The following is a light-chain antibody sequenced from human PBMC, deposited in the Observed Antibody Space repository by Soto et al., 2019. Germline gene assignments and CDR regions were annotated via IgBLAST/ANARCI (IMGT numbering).Light chain of an antibody. V-gene: IGKV3-20*01. Sequence: EIVLTQSPATLSLSPGESATLSCRASQSVSRYLAWYKQKPGQAPRLLIYDATSRATGIPGRLSGSGSGKDFTLTVSGLEPEECAVYYCQQYRSPPPTFGGGTKVDIK. CDR2: DAT. CDR1: QSVSRY. CDR3: QQYRSPPPT. J-gene: IGKJ4*01.